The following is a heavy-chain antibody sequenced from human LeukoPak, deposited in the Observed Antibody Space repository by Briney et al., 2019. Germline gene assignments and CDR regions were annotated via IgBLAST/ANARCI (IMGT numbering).Heavy chain of an antibody. D-gene: IGHD3-22*01. CDR2: INHSGST. CDR1: GGSFSGYY. V-gene: IGHV4-34*01. J-gene: IGHJ4*02. Sequence: SETLSLTCAVYGGSFSGYYWSWIRQPPGKGLEWIGEINHSGSTNYNPSLKSRVTISVDTSKNQFSLKLSSVTTADTAVYYCARGVNYYDSSGYHWAPKYYFDYWGQGTLVTVSS. CDR3: ARGVNYYDSSGYHWAPKYYFDY.